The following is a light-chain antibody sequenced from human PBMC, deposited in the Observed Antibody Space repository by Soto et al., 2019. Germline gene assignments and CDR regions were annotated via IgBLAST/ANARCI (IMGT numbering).Light chain of an antibody. CDR3: QQRSNWLT. J-gene: IGKJ4*01. CDR1: QSVSSY. Sequence: VLTQSPATLSLSPGERATLSCRASQSVSSYLAWYQQKPGQAPRLLIYDASNRATGIPARFSGSGSGTDLTLTISSLEPEDFAVYYCQQRSNWLTFGGGTKVDIK. V-gene: IGKV3-11*01. CDR2: DAS.